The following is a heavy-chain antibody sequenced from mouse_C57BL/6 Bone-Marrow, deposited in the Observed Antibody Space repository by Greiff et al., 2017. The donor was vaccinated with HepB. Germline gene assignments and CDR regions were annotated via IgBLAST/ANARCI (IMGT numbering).Heavy chain of an antibody. D-gene: IGHD1-1*01. CDR2: IDPNRGGT. Sequence: QVQLKQPGAELVKPGASVKLSCKASGYTFTSYWMHWVKQRPGRGLEWIGRIDPNRGGTKYNEKFKSKATLTVDKPSSTAYMQRSSLTSEDSAVYYCARRGHGYGSWGNYFDYWGQGTTLTVSS. CDR1: GYTFTSYW. V-gene: IGHV1-72*01. CDR3: ARRGHGYGSWGNYFDY. J-gene: IGHJ2*01.